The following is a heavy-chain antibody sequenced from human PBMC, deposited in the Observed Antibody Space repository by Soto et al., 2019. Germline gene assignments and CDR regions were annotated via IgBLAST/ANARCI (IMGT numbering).Heavy chain of an antibody. V-gene: IGHV1-69*13. CDR3: AYGTNYYYYYGMDV. CDR1: GYTFTSYG. D-gene: IGHD3-10*01. J-gene: IGHJ6*02. CDR2: IIPIFGTA. Sequence: ASVKVSCKTSGYTFTSYGISWVRQAPGQGLEWMGGIIPIFGTANYAQKFQGRVTITADESTSTAYMELSSLRSEDTAVYYCAYGTNYYYYYGMDVWGQGTTVTVSS.